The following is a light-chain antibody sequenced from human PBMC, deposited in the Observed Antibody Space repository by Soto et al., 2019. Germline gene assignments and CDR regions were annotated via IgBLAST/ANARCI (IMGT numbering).Light chain of an antibody. J-gene: IGKJ2*01. CDR1: QSVSSN. CDR3: HHYNSWPYT. V-gene: IGKV3-15*01. Sequence: EIVMTQSPDTLSVSPGERATLSCRASQSVSSNLAWYQQKPVQAPRLLIYGASTRATGFPARFSGSGSGTEFTLTISSLQSEDFAVYYCHHYNSWPYTFGQGTKVEIK. CDR2: GAS.